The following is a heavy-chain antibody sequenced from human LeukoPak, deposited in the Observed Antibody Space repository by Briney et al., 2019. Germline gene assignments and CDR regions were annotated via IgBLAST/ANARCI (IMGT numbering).Heavy chain of an antibody. D-gene: IGHD3-22*01. CDR3: ARDDSSGYWSLDY. V-gene: IGHV3-30-3*01. Sequence: GGSLRLSCAASGFTFSSYSMNWVRQAPGKGLEWVAVISYDGSNKYYADSVKGRFTISRDNSKNTLYLQMNSLRAEDTAVYYCARDDSSGYWSLDYWGQGTLVTVSS. CDR1: GFTFSSYS. J-gene: IGHJ4*02. CDR2: ISYDGSNK.